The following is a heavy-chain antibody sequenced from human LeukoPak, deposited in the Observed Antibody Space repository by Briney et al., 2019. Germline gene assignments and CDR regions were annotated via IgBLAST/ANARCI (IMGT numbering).Heavy chain of an antibody. V-gene: IGHV3-23*01. J-gene: IGHJ4*02. CDR2: ITGSGDYT. D-gene: IGHD3-22*01. CDR3: AKDGLYYDGSAHVYYFDY. Sequence: PGGSLRLSCAASGFTFSGYAMTWVRQAPGKGREWVSSITGSGDYTYYIDSVKGRFTISRDNSKNILYLQMNSLRGEDTALYYCAKDGLYYDGSAHVYYFDYWGQGTLVAVSS. CDR1: GFTFSGYA.